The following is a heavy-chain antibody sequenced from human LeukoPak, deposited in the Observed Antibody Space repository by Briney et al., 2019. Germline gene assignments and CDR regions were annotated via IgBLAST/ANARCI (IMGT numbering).Heavy chain of an antibody. J-gene: IGHJ2*01. CDR2: IYHTGAT. D-gene: IGHD2-2*01. CDR1: GGSFSSGGYP. CDR3: ARSSTADFDL. Sequence: PSQTLSLTCAVFGGSFSSGGYPWSWIRQPPGKGLEWIGYIYHTGATYYNPSLKSRVTISVDKSENLLSLNLTSVTAADTAVYYCARSSTADFDLWGRGTLVAVSS. V-gene: IGHV4-30-2*01.